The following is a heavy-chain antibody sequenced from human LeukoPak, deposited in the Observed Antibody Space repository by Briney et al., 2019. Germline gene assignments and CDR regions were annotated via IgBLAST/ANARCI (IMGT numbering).Heavy chain of an antibody. CDR2: IWSDATNR. J-gene: IGHJ4*01. CDR3: ARDAQRGFDYSNSLKN. Sequence: PGGSLRLSCAASGFIFSHHGMHWVRQAPGKGLEWVAVIWSDATNRFYADSVKGRFTISRDNSQNTVFLQMNSLRVKETAIYYCARDAQRGFDYSNSLKNWGHGTLVTVSS. D-gene: IGHD4-11*01. V-gene: IGHV3-33*01. CDR1: GFIFSHHG.